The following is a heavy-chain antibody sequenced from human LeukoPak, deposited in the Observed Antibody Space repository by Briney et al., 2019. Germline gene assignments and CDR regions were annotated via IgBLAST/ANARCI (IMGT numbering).Heavy chain of an antibody. D-gene: IGHD2-15*01. Sequence: PSETLSLTCTVSGGSITSYYWSWIRQPPGKGLEWIGFIYYSGSTDYNPSLQSRITISVDTSKNQFSLNMSAMIDADTAIYYCARQGILYSAMEAFDLWGQGTMVTVSS. V-gene: IGHV4-59*08. CDR1: GGSITSYY. CDR2: IYYSGST. J-gene: IGHJ3*01. CDR3: ARQGILYSAMEAFDL.